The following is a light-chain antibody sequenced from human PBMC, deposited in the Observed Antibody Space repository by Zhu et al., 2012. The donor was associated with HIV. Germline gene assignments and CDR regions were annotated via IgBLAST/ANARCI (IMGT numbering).Light chain of an antibody. Sequence: EIVLAQSPATLSLSPGEGATLSCRASQNVGHYLVWYQQKPGQAPRLLIFDSSNRATGIPARFRGSGSGTDFTLTISRLEPEDFAVYFCHQYGSSLWTFGQGTKVEIK. J-gene: IGKJ1*01. V-gene: IGKV3-20*01. CDR1: QNVGHY. CDR2: DSS. CDR3: HQYGSSLWT.